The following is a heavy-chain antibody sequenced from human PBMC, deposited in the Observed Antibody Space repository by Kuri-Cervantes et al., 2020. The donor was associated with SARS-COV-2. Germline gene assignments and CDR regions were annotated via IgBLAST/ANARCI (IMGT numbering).Heavy chain of an antibody. J-gene: IGHJ4*02. CDR3: VRHNAAAGIVAPD. D-gene: IGHD6-13*01. Sequence: GESLKISCAASGFTFSNSDMNWVRQAPGKGLEWVSGVSWNGSRTHYAVSVKGRFIISRDNSRNFLYQQMNSLRPEDMAVYYCVRHNAAAGIVAPDWGQGTPVTVSS. CDR1: GFTFSNSD. V-gene: IGHV3-19*01. CDR2: VSWNGSRT.